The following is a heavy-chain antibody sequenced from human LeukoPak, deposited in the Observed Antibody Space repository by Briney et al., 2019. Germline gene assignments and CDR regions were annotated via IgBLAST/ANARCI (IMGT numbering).Heavy chain of an antibody. V-gene: IGHV4-61*01. CDR1: GGSVSSGSYY. Sequence: SGTLSLTCTVSGGSVSSGSYYWSWVRHPPGKGLEWIGYIYYSGSTNYNPSLKSQVTISVDTSKNQFSLKLTSVTAADTAVYYCARATLRGYYDSSGYSYYYGMDVWGQGTTVTVSS. CDR3: ARATLRGYYDSSGYSYYYGMDV. J-gene: IGHJ6*02. CDR2: IYYSGST. D-gene: IGHD3-22*01.